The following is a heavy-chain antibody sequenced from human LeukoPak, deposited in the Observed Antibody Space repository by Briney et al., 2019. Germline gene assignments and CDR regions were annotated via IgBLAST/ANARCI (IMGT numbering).Heavy chain of an antibody. CDR2: IKPDGSEK. Sequence: PGGSLRLSCAASGFTFSDYWMTWVRQAPGKGLEWVANIKPDGSEKYYVDSVKGRFTISRDNAKNSLYLQMNSLRVEDTAVYYCASYLYWWSGLGYWGQGTLVTVPS. CDR3: ASYLYWWSGLGY. V-gene: IGHV3-7*01. J-gene: IGHJ4*02. D-gene: IGHD2-8*02. CDR1: GFTFSDYW.